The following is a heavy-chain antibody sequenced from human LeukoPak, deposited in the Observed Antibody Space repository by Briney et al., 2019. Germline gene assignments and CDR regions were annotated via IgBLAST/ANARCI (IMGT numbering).Heavy chain of an antibody. V-gene: IGHV1-2*02. J-gene: IGHJ6*03. CDR3: ARCRYYYMDV. Sequence: PWASVKVSCKASGYTFTGYYMHWVRQAPGQGLEWMGWINPNSGGTNYAQKFQGRVTMTRDTSKNQFSLKLSSVTAADTAVYYCARCRYYYMDVWGKGTTVTVSS. CDR1: GYTFTGYY. CDR2: INPNSGGT.